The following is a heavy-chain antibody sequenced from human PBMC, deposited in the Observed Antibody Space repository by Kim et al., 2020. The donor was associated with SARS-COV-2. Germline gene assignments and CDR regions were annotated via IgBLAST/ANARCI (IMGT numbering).Heavy chain of an antibody. J-gene: IGHJ4*02. CDR1: GGSVSSGSYY. CDR3: ARGYCSSTSCLAQFDY. V-gene: IGHV4-61*01. CDR2: IYYSGST. Sequence: SETLSLTCTVSGGSVSSGSYYWSWIRQPPGKGLEWIGYIYYSGSTNYNPSLKSRVTISVDTSKNQFSLKLSSVTAADTAVYYCARGYCSSTSCLAQFDYWGQGTLVTVSS. D-gene: IGHD2-2*01.